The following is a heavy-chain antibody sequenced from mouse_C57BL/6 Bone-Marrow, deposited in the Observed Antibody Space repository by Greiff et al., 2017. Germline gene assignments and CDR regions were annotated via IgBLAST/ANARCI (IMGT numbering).Heavy chain of an antibody. CDR1: GYAFSSSW. V-gene: IGHV1-82*01. J-gene: IGHJ1*03. CDR2: IYPGDGDT. Sequence: QVQLKQSGPELVKPGASVKISCTASGYAFSSSWMNWVKQRPGKGLEWIGRIYPGDGDTNYNGKFKGKATLTADKSSSTAYMQLSSLTSEDSAVYFCARWDYGSSLYWYFDVWGTGTTVTVSS. D-gene: IGHD1-1*01. CDR3: ARWDYGSSLYWYFDV.